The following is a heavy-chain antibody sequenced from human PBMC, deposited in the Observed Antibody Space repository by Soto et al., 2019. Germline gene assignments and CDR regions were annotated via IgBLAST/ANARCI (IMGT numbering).Heavy chain of an antibody. V-gene: IGHV3-15*07. CDR2: IRTKTYGAAV. J-gene: IGHJ3*02. Sequence: EVQLVESGGDLVKPGGSLRLSCTASGFTFANAFMNWVRQAPGKGLEWLGRIRTKTYGAAVDYAAAVKGRFTISRDDSKDTMYLQMNRLKTEDTAVYYCTSCRGYCTGLVAYDIWGQGTRVTVSS. CDR3: TSCRGYCTGLVAYDI. CDR1: GFTFANAF. D-gene: IGHD2-8*02.